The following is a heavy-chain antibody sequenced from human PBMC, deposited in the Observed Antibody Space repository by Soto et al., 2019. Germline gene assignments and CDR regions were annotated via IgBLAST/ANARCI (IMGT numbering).Heavy chain of an antibody. CDR2: IYPGDSDT. V-gene: IGHV5-51*01. J-gene: IGHJ5*02. CDR3: ARLFVVVPAAIINWFDP. CDR1: GYRFSSYW. Sequence: GESLEISCKGSGYRFSSYWIGWVRQMPGKRLEWKGIIYPGDSDTRYSPSFQGQVTISADKSISTAYLQWSSLKASDTAMYYCARLFVVVPAAIINWFDPWGQGTLVTVSS. D-gene: IGHD2-2*01.